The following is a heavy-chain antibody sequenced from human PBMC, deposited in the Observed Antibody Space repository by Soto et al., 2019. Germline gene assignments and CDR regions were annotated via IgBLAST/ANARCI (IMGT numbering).Heavy chain of an antibody. J-gene: IGHJ4*02. V-gene: IGHV4-61*03. Sequence: KASETLSLTCTVSGGSVSSETYYWSWIRQPPGKRLEWIGYIYYSGSTNYNPSLKSRVTISVDTSKNHFSLKLSSVTAADTAVYYCARGPTYYYDSGGEDYFDFWGQGTMVTVYS. CDR2: IYYSGST. CDR1: GGSVSSETYY. CDR3: ARGPTYYYDSGGEDYFDF. D-gene: IGHD3-22*01.